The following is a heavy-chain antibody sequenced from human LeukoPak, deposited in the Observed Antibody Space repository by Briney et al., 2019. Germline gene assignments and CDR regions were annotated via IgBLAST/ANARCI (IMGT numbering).Heavy chain of an antibody. CDR1: XFTFSSYQ. D-gene: IGHD2-8*01. J-gene: IGHJ4*02. CDR2: ISDSGSTI. CDR3: ARVYNGFDY. Sequence: HPGGSLRLSCAASXFTFSSYQMNWVRQAQGKGLEWVSYISDSGSTIYYADSVKGRFTISRDNAKNSLFLQMNSLRAEDTAVYYCARVYNGFDYWGQGTLVTVSS. V-gene: IGHV3-48*03.